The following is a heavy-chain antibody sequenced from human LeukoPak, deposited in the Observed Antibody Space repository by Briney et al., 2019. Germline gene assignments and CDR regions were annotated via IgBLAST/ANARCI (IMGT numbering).Heavy chain of an antibody. CDR1: GYTFTNYD. CDR2: MNPNSGST. Sequence: ASVKVSCKTSGYTFTNYDITWVRQASGQGLEWMGWMNPNSGSTGSAQKFQGRVTMTRNTSITTAYMELRRLTSEDTAVYYCARNHYYDSSGYYYPSYFQHWGQGTLVTVSS. J-gene: IGHJ1*01. D-gene: IGHD3-22*01. V-gene: IGHV1-8*01. CDR3: ARNHYYDSSGYYYPSYFQH.